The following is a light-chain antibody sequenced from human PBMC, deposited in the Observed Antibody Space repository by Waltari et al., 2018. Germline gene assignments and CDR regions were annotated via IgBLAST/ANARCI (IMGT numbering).Light chain of an antibody. Sequence: QSVLTQPPTASGTPGQEVTISCSGSTSNLWSTDVYWYQQFPGMAPKLLIDRNDQRPSGVPDRFSGSKSGTSASLAISGLRSEDEADYYCAAWDDSLVVFGGGTKLTVL. V-gene: IGLV1-47*01. CDR1: TSNLWSTD. CDR3: AAWDDSLVV. J-gene: IGLJ2*01. CDR2: RND.